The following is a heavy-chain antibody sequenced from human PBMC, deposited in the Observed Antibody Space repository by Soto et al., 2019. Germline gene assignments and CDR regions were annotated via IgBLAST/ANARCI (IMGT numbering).Heavy chain of an antibody. J-gene: IGHJ5*02. V-gene: IGHV3-23*01. Sequence: GSLRLSCAASGFTFSSYAMSWVRQAPGKGLEWVSAISGSGGSTYYADSVKGRFTISRDNAKNSLYLQMNSLRAEDTAVYYCARDSAELLWFGEPLSPNNWFDPWGQGTLVTVSS. CDR3: ARDSAELLWFGEPLSPNNWFDP. D-gene: IGHD3-10*01. CDR1: GFTFSSYA. CDR2: ISGSGGST.